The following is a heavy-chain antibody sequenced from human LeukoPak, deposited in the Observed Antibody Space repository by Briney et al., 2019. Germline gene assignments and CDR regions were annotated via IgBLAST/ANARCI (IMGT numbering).Heavy chain of an antibody. D-gene: IGHD1-26*01. CDR2: ISWNGGNI. J-gene: IGHJ6*03. Sequence: PGGSLRLSCAASGFTFDDYAMHWVRQAPGKGLEWVSGISWNGGNIGYADSVKGRFTISRDNAKNSLYLQMNSLRAEDTAVYCCARDPYSGGYYQYYYYYMDVWGQGTAVTVSS. CDR3: ARDPYSGGYYQYYYYYMDV. V-gene: IGHV3-9*01. CDR1: GFTFDDYA.